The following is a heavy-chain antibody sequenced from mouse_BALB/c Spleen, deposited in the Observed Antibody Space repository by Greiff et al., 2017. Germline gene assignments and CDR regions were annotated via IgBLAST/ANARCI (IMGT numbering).Heavy chain of an antibody. J-gene: IGHJ3*01. D-gene: IGHD4-1*01. V-gene: IGHV5-12-2*01. CDR2: ISNGGGST. Sequence: EVQRVESGGGLVQPGGSLKLSCAASGFTFSSYTMSWVRQTPEKRLEWVAYISNGGGSTYYPDTVKGRFTISRDNAKNTLYLQMSSLKSEDTAMYYCATLGFAYWGQGTLVTVSA. CDR1: GFTFSSYT. CDR3: ATLGFAY.